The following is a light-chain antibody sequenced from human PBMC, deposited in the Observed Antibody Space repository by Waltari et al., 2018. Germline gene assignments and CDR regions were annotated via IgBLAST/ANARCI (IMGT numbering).Light chain of an antibody. J-gene: IGKJ4*01. CDR2: GVS. Sequence: EFVLPQSPGTLSLSPGQTATLSCRASQGVSSATLAWYQQTPGQAPRLLIYGVSTRATGIPDRFSGRGSGTDFTLTINGLEPEDSAMYYCQQYAGSRLTFGGGTRLEIK. V-gene: IGKV3-20*01. CDR1: QGVSSAT. CDR3: QQYAGSRLT.